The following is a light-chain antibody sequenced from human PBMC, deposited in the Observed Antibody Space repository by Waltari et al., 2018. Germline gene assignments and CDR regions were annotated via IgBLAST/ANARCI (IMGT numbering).Light chain of an antibody. V-gene: IGLV6-57*03. CDR1: SGSIVSHY. J-gene: IGLJ2*01. Sequence: NFVLTQPHSVSESPGKTVTISCTRSSGSIVSHYVQWYRQRPGSAPTTLIYQDTQRLSGVPDRFSGSVDRSSNSASLTISGLQTDDAADYYCQSSDINHHGVFGGGTKLTVL. CDR3: QSSDINHHGV. CDR2: QDT.